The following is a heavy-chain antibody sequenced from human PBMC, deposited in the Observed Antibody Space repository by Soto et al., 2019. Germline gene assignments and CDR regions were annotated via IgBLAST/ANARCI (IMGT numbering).Heavy chain of an antibody. CDR3: ARAGGYSYGQPHYYYYGMDV. Sequence: ASVKVSCKASGYIFLNYAIHWVRQAPGQRPEWVGWINAANGNTKYSQKLQGRVTITTDTATSTAYMELSSLRSDDTAVYYCARAGGYSYGQPHYYYYGMDVWGQGTTVTVSS. D-gene: IGHD5-18*01. J-gene: IGHJ6*02. V-gene: IGHV1-3*01. CDR2: INAANGNT. CDR1: GYIFLNYA.